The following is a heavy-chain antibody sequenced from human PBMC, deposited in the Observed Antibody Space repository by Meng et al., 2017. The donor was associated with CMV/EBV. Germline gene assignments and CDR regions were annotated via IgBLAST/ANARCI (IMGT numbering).Heavy chain of an antibody. V-gene: IGHV1-46*01. CDR2: INPSGGST. CDR3: ARDGAPRDSSGYYSDY. J-gene: IGHJ4*02. CDR1: GYTFTSYY. Sequence: ASAKVSCKASGYTFTSYYMHWVRQAPGQGLEWMGIINPSGGSTSYAQKFQGRVTMTRDTSTSTVYMELSSLRSEDTAVYYCARDGAPRDSSGYYSDYWGQGTLVTVSS. D-gene: IGHD3-22*01.